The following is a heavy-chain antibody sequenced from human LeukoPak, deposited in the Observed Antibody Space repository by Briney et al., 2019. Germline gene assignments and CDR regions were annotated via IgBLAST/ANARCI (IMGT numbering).Heavy chain of an antibody. CDR2: INSDGSST. J-gene: IGHJ4*02. V-gene: IGHV3-74*01. CDR1: GFTFSSYW. CDR3: AREGDSYDFWSGYYPEYCFDY. D-gene: IGHD3-3*01. Sequence: GGSLRLSCAASGFTFSSYWMHWVRQAPGKGLVWVSRINSDGSSTSYADSVKGRFTISRDNAKNSLYLQMNSLRAEDTAVYYCAREGDSYDFWSGYYPEYCFDYWGQGTLVTVSS.